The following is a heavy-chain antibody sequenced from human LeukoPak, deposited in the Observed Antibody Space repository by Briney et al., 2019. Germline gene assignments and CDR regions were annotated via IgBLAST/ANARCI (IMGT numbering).Heavy chain of an antibody. CDR1: RFTPTSYA. CDR3: AKRAVGSRCWSSFDY. V-gene: IGHV3-23*01. D-gene: IGHD6-13*01. CDR2: ISGSGGST. J-gene: IGHJ4*02. Sequence: PGRSLTLACAPSRFTPTSYATSWVRHPPRKVLEWVSLISGSGGSTYYADSVKGRFTISSENSKHTLYVQMNSLRAEDTAVYCCAKRAVGSRCWSSFDYWGQGTLVPVSS.